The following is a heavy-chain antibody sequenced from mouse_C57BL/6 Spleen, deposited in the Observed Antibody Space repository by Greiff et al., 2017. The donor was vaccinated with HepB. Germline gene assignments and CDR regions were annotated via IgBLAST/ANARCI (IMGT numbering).Heavy chain of an antibody. D-gene: IGHD2-1*01. V-gene: IGHV1-50*01. CDR1: GYTFTSYW. J-gene: IGHJ4*01. Sequence: QVQLQQPGAELVKPGASVKLSCKASGYTFTSYWMQWVKQRPGQGLEWIGEIDPSDSYTNYNQKFKGKATLTVDTSSSTAYMQLSSLTSEDSAVYYCARSEEIYYGHAMDYGGQGTSVTVSS. CDR3: ARSEEIYYGHAMDY. CDR2: IDPSDSYT.